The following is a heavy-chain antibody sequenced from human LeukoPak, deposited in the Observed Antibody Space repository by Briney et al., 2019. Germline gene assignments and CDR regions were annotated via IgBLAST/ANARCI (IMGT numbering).Heavy chain of an antibody. J-gene: IGHJ4*02. V-gene: IGHV3-30*18. CDR3: AKTVTTSFDY. CDR2: ISYDGSNK. CDR1: GFTFSSYG. Sequence: PGGSLRLSCAASGFTFSSYGMHGVRQAPGKGLEWVAVISYDGSNKYYADSVKGRFTISRDNSKNTLYLQMNSLRAEDTAVYYCAKTVTTSFDYWGQGTLVTVSS. D-gene: IGHD3-22*01.